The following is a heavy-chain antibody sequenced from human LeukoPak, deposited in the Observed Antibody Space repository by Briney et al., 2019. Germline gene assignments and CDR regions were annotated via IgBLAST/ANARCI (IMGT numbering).Heavy chain of an antibody. V-gene: IGHV1-3*01. Sequence: PWASVKVSCKASGDSSRTNAIVWLRQAPGQRPEWMGWISAGSGNTKYSQKFQDRVTITRDTAANTVYMEFSSLRPEDTAVYFCARERDDDPFDIWGQGTLVTVSS. CDR3: ARERDDDPFDI. CDR2: ISAGSGNT. J-gene: IGHJ3*02. D-gene: IGHD1-1*01. CDR1: GDSSRTNA.